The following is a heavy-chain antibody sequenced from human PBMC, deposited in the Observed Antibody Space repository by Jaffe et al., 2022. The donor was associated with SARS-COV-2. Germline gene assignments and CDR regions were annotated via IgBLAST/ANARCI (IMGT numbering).Heavy chain of an antibody. CDR2: ISYDGSNK. J-gene: IGHJ4*02. Sequence: QVQLVESGGGVVQPGRSLRLSCAASGFTFSSYAMHWVRQAPGKGLEWVAVISYDGSNKYYADSVKGRFTISRDNSKNTLYLQMNSLRAEDTAVYYCARDPYDYVWGSYRYRGYFDYWGQGTLVTVSS. D-gene: IGHD3-16*02. V-gene: IGHV3-30*04. CDR3: ARDPYDYVWGSYRYRGYFDY. CDR1: GFTFSSYA.